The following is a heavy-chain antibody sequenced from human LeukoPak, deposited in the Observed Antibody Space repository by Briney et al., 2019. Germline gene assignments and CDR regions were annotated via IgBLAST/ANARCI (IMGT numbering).Heavy chain of an antibody. CDR2: IRYDGSNK. D-gene: IGHD2-2*01. CDR1: GFTFSSYG. Sequence: PGGSLRLSCAASGFTFSSYGLHWVRQAPGKGLEWVAFIRYDGSNKYYADSVKGRFTISRDNSKNTLYLQMNSLRAEDTAVYYCASLVVPAASYDYWGQGTLVTVSS. J-gene: IGHJ4*02. V-gene: IGHV3-30*02. CDR3: ASLVVPAASYDY.